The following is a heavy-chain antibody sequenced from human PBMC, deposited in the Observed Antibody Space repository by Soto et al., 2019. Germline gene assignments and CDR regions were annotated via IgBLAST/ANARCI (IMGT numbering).Heavy chain of an antibody. J-gene: IGHJ4*02. CDR3: AFDRGYSYGTFDY. CDR1: GGSISSYY. V-gene: IGHV4-59*01. D-gene: IGHD5-18*01. CDR2: IYYSGST. Sequence: TSETLSLTCTVSGGSISSYYWSWIRQPPGKGLEWIGYIYYSGSTNYNPSLKSRVTISVDTSKNQFSLKLSSVTAADTAVYYCAFDRGYSYGTFDYWGQGTLVTVSS.